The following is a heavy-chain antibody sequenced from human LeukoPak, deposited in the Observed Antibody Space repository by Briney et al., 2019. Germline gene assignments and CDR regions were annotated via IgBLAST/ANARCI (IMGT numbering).Heavy chain of an antibody. D-gene: IGHD2-2*01. CDR2: INPSGGST. CDR3: ARDLRYCSSTSCPIYYYYYYGMDV. V-gene: IGHV1-46*01. J-gene: IGHJ6*02. CDR1: GYTFTSYY. Sequence: APVKVSCKASGYTFTSYYMHWVRQAPGQGLEWMGIINPSGGSTSYAQKFQGRVTMTRDTSTSTVYMELSSLRSEDTAVYYCARDLRYCSSTSCPIYYYYYYGMDVWGQGTTVTVSS.